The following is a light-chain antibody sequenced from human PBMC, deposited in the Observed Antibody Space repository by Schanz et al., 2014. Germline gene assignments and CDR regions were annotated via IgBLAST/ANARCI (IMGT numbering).Light chain of an antibody. V-gene: IGKV3D-20*02. CDR1: QSVSSN. CDR2: AAS. J-gene: IGKJ4*01. CDR3: QQRYSWPLT. Sequence: EVVLTQSPGSLSLSPGERGTLSCRASQSVSSNLAWYQQKPGQAPRLLMYAASSRAAGIPDRFSGSGFGTDFTLPVSRLEPEDSAVYYCQQRYSWPLTFGGGTKVEIK.